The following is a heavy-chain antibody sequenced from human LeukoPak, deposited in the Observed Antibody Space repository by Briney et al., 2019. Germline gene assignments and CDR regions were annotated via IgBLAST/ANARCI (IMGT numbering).Heavy chain of an antibody. D-gene: IGHD3/OR15-3a*01. J-gene: IGHJ5*01. CDR1: GYAFTGYH. CDR2: INPNSGAT. Sequence: ASVKVSCKASGYAFTGYHLRWVRQAPGQGLEWMGWINPNSGATNYVQKFQGRLTMTLDTSISTLYMDLSSLTSDDTAVYFCARDDAGTHDSWGQGTLVTVSS. V-gene: IGHV1-2*02. CDR3: ARDDAGTHDS.